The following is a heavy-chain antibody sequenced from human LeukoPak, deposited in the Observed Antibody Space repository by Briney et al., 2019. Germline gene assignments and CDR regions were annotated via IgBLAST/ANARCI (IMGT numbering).Heavy chain of an antibody. V-gene: IGHV4-59*12. Sequence: SETLSLTCTVSGDFTSSSYWTWIRQPPGKGLDWIGYIYYSGSTNYNPSLKSRVTISVDKSKNQFSLKLSSVAAADTALYYCARAGQGYCTSASCYLSLDYWGRGTLVTVSS. CDR1: GDFTSSSY. CDR2: IYYSGST. J-gene: IGHJ4*02. CDR3: ARAGQGYCTSASCYLSLDY. D-gene: IGHD2-2*01.